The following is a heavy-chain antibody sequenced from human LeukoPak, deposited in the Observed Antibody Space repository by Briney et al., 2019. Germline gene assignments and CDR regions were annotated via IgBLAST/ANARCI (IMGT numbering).Heavy chain of an antibody. D-gene: IGHD5-24*01. Sequence: PSETLSLTCTVSGGSISSYSWSWIRQPPGKGLEWIGYIYHSGSTYYNPSLKSRVTISVDRSKNQFSLKLSSVTAADTAVYYCARVRRDGYNFYYFDYWGQGTLVTVSS. J-gene: IGHJ4*02. CDR2: IYHSGST. CDR3: ARVRRDGYNFYYFDY. V-gene: IGHV4-30-2*01. CDR1: GGSISSYS.